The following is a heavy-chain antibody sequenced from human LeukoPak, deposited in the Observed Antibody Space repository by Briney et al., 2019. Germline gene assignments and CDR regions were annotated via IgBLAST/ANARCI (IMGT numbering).Heavy chain of an antibody. CDR3: AKKGDYDILTGQKDWFDP. Sequence: GGSLRLSCAASGFTFSNYAMSWVRQAPGKRLEWVSAISASGGTTYYADSVKGRFTISRDNSKNTLYLQMNSLRAEDTAVYYCAKKGDYDILTGQKDWFDPWGQGTLVTVSS. CDR2: ISASGGTT. CDR1: GFTFSNYA. V-gene: IGHV3-23*01. J-gene: IGHJ5*02. D-gene: IGHD3-9*01.